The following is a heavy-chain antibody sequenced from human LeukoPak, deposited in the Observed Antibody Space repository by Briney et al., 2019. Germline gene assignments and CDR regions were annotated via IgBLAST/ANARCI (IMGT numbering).Heavy chain of an antibody. J-gene: IGHJ4*02. D-gene: IGHD7-27*01. Sequence: SETLSLTCTVSGGSISSSGYYWGWIRQPPGKGLEWIGSIYYSGSTYYNPSLKSRVTISVDTSKNQFSLKLSSVTAADTAVYYCARRDLGTPFDYWGQGTLVTVSS. CDR1: GGSISSSGYY. V-gene: IGHV4-39*01. CDR2: IYYSGST. CDR3: ARRDLGTPFDY.